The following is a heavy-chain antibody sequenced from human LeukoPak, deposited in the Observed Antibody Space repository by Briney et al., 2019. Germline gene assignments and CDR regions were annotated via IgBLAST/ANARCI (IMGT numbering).Heavy chain of an antibody. D-gene: IGHD3-22*01. Sequence: SETLSLTCTVSGGSIGTYYWSWIRQPPGKGLEWIGYIYYNGYTDYNPSLKSRVTISLHTSKNQFSLNLSSVTAADTAVYYCARASSYYDSSGYYLDYWGQGTLVTVSS. J-gene: IGHJ4*02. CDR1: GGSIGTYY. V-gene: IGHV4-59*01. CDR3: ARASSYYDSSGYYLDY. CDR2: IYYNGYT.